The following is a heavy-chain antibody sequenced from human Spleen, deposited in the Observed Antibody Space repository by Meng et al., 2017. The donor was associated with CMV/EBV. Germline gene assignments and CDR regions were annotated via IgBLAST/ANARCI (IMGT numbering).Heavy chain of an antibody. CDR1: GYSFDSHW. Sequence: GGSLRLSCKASGYSFDSHWIGWVRQMPGKGLEWMAVIYPGDSEIRYSPSFQGQVTISADKSITTAHLQWSSLKASDTAMYYCATLSNRYSEFYFDNWGQGTLVTVSS. D-gene: IGHD6-13*01. V-gene: IGHV5-51*01. CDR2: IYPGDSEI. J-gene: IGHJ4*02. CDR3: ATLSNRYSEFYFDN.